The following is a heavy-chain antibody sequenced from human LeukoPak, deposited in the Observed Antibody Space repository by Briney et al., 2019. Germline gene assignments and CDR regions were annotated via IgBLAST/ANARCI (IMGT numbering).Heavy chain of an antibody. V-gene: IGHV1-69*01. CDR2: IIPIFGTA. J-gene: IGHJ4*02. D-gene: IGHD3-9*01. CDR3: ASMGDLRYFDWSHDC. Sequence: SVKVSCKASGGTFSSYAISWVRQAPGQGLEWMGGIIPIFGTANYAQKFQGRVTITADESTSTAYMELSSLRSEDTAVYYCASMGDLRYFDWSHDCWGQGTLVTVSS. CDR1: GGTFSSYA.